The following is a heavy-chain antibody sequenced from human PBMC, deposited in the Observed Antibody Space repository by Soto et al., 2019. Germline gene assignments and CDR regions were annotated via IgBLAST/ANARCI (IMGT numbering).Heavy chain of an antibody. CDR3: ARVSKAMVRGVIIPFPLDY. CDR2: INPNSGGT. J-gene: IGHJ4*02. D-gene: IGHD3-10*01. Sequence: GASVKVSCKASGYTFTGYYMHWVRQAPGQGLEWMGWINPNSGGTNYAQKFQGRVTMTRDTSISTAYMELSRLRSDDTAVYYCARVSKAMVRGVIIPFPLDYWGQGTLVTAPQ. CDR1: GYTFTGYY. V-gene: IGHV1-2*02.